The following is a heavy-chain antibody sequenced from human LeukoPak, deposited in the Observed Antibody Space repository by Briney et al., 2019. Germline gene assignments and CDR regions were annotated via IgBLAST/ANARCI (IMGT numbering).Heavy chain of an antibody. Sequence: PGGSLRLSCTASGFNFSTYWMTWVRQVPGKGLEWVANIKEDGSEIYYVDAEKGRFSISRDNAKTSLYLQMHSLSVADTGLYYCVTDQTGRHPYFFDYLGQGTLVTVSS. D-gene: IGHD3-10*01. CDR1: GFNFSTYW. V-gene: IGHV3-7*01. CDR2: IKEDGSEI. CDR3: VTDQTGRHPYFFDY. J-gene: IGHJ4*02.